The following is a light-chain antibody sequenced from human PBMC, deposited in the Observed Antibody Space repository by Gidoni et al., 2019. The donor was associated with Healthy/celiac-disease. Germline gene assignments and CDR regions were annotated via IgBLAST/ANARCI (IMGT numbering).Light chain of an antibody. CDR2: GAS. V-gene: IGKV3-15*01. J-gene: IGKJ4*01. CDR3: QQYNNWPQT. CDR1: QSVSSN. Sequence: ELVMTQSPATLSVSPGERATLSCRASQSVSSNVAWYQQTPGQAPRLLSDGASPRATGSPAGFSGSGSGGEFSVTMSSLQSEDFAVYYCQQYNNWPQTFGGGTKVEIK.